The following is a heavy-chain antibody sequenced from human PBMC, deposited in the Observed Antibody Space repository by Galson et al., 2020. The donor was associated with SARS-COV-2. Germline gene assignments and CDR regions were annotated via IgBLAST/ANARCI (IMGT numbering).Heavy chain of an antibody. CDR3: AKRDDSSGYPYYFDY. D-gene: IGHD3-22*01. Sequence: GESLKIYFAASGFTFSNYAMSWVRQAPGKGLEWVSAIGGSGGSTYYADSVKGRFTISRDNSKNTLYLQMNSLRAEDTAVYYCAKRDDSSGYPYYFDYWGQGTLVTVSS. CDR2: IGGSGGST. V-gene: IGHV3-23*01. CDR1: GFTFSNYA. J-gene: IGHJ4*02.